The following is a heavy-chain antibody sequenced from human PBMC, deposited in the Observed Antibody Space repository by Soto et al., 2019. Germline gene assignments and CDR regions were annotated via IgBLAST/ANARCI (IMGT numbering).Heavy chain of an antibody. CDR2: INAGNGNT. D-gene: IGHD3-16*01. V-gene: IGHV1-3*01. Sequence: GASVKVSCKASGYTFTSYAMHWVRQAPGQRLEWMGWINAGNGNTKYSQKYQGRFTITMDTSASTAYMELCSLRSEDTAVYYCARVIGGLYYFDYWGQGTLVTVSS. J-gene: IGHJ4*02. CDR1: GYTFTSYA. CDR3: ARVIGGLYYFDY.